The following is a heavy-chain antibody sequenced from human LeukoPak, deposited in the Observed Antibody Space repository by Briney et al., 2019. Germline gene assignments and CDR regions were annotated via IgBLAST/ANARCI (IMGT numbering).Heavy chain of an antibody. CDR3: ARDSDDSSGYPPYFDY. V-gene: IGHV3-74*01. J-gene: IGHJ4*02. CDR1: GLTFSSHW. CDR2: ITNDGSST. Sequence: GGSLRLSCAASGLTFSSHWMHWVRQAPGKGLVWVSRITNDGSSTTYADSVKGRFTISRDNAKNSLYLQMNSLRAEDTAVYYCARDSDDSSGYPPYFDYWGQGTLVTVSS. D-gene: IGHD3-22*01.